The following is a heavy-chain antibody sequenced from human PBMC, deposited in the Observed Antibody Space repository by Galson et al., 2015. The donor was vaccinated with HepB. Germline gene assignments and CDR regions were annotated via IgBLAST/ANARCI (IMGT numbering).Heavy chain of an antibody. V-gene: IGHV1-24*01. CDR2: FDPEDGET. Sequence: SVKVSCKVSGYTLTELSMHWVRQAPGKGLEWMGGFDPEDGETIYAQKFQGRVTMTEDTSTDTAYMELSILRSEDTAVYYCATALGIVGAPYFDYWGQGTLVTVSS. D-gene: IGHD1-26*01. CDR1: GYTLTELS. J-gene: IGHJ4*02. CDR3: ATALGIVGAPYFDY.